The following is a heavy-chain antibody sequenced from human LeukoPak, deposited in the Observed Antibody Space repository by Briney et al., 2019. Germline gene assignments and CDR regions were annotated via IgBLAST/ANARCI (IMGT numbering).Heavy chain of an antibody. CDR3: ARAGYQLLSNDAFDI. V-gene: IGHV1-69*01. CDR2: IIPIFGTA. J-gene: IGHJ3*02. Sequence: SVKVSCKASGRTFSSYAISWVRQAPGQGLEWMGGIIPIFGTANYAQKFQGRVTITADESTSTAYMELSSLRSEDTAVYYCARAGYQLLSNDAFDIWGQGTMVTVSS. D-gene: IGHD2-2*01. CDR1: GRTFSSYA.